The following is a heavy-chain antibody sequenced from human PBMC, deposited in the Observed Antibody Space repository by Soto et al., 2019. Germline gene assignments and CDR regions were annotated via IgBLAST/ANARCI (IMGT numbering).Heavy chain of an antibody. CDR1: GGPFSSDS. Sequence: QVHLVQSGAEVRKPGSSVKLSCKASGGPFSSDSITWLRQAPGHTLEWIGGIIRLFGSGNVADRLNARVTVFQDESAGTVYLELRSLRSEDPVKYYYARTIWGEAAAIPRHFDVWGQGTMVSVSS. CDR2: IIRLFGSG. V-gene: IGHV1-69*01. D-gene: IGHD6-13*01. J-gene: IGHJ3*01. CDR3: ARTIWGEAAAIPRHFDV.